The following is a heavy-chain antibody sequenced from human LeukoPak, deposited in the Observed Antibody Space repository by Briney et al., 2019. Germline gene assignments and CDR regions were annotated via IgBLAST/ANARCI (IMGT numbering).Heavy chain of an antibody. V-gene: IGHV4-34*01. J-gene: IGHJ3*02. CDR1: GGSFSGYY. CDR2: INHSGST. D-gene: IGHD1-26*01. CDR3: ARPVGATVFDI. Sequence: PSETLSLTCAVYGGSFSGYYWSWIRKPPGKGLEWIGEINHSGSTNYNPSLKSRVTISVDTSKNQFSLKLSSVTAADTAVYYCARPVGATVFDIWGQGTMVTVSS.